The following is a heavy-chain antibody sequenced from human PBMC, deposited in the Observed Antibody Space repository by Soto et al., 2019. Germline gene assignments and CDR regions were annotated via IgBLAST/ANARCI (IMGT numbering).Heavy chain of an antibody. CDR2: ISYDGSNK. D-gene: IGHD1-26*01. Sequence: PRGPLLLCRAASEFNFRRYDLHRFRPDTGNGLERTRVISYDGSNKYYADCVKGRFTNSRVNSKNTLYLQMDSLRAEDTAVYYCAKDVVVGATTGLGDYYYYYGMDVWGQGTTVTGSS. CDR3: AKDVVVGATTGLGDYYYYYGMDV. J-gene: IGHJ6*02. CDR1: EFNFRRYD. V-gene: IGHV3-30*18.